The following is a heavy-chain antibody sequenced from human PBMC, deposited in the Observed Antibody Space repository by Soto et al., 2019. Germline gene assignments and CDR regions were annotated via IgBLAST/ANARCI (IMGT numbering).Heavy chain of an antibody. Sequence: SQTLSLTCAISGDSVSSNTAAWNWIRSSPSRGLEWLGRTYYRSNWRHDYAVSVKSRITVNPDTSKNHFSLQLNSVTPDDTAVYYCARGVAGSGFDLWGQGTPVTVYS. V-gene: IGHV6-1*01. CDR2: TYYRSNWRH. CDR1: GDSVSSNTAA. CDR3: ARGVAGSGFDL. J-gene: IGHJ4*02. D-gene: IGHD6-19*01.